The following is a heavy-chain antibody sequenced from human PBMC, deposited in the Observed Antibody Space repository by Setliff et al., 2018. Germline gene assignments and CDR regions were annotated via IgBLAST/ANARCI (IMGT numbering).Heavy chain of an antibody. J-gene: IGHJ4*02. CDR2: ISDSGGGT. CDR3: AKDFSGTYHVFDY. D-gene: IGHD1-26*01. CDR1: GFTFSSYV. V-gene: IGHV3-23*01. Sequence: PGGSLRLSCAASGFTFSSYVMSWVRQDPGKGLEWISDISDSGGGTYYADSVKGRFTISRDNSKNTLYLQMNSLRAEDTAVYYCAKDFSGTYHVFDYWGQGTLVTVSS.